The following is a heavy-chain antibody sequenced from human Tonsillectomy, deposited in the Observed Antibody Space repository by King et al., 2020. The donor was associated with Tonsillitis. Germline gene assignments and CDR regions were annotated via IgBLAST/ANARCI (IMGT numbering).Heavy chain of an antibody. CDR3: AKDKRFRYDILTGSQGGFAFDI. J-gene: IGHJ3*02. CDR1: GFTFSSYA. Sequence: EVQLVESGGGLVQPGGSLRLSCAASGFTFSSYAMSWVRQAPGKGLEWVSAISGSGGSTYYADYVKGRFTISRDNSKNTLYLQMNSLRAEDTAVYYCAKDKRFRYDILTGSQGGFAFDIWGQGTMVTVSS. CDR2: ISGSGGST. V-gene: IGHV3-23*04. D-gene: IGHD3-9*01.